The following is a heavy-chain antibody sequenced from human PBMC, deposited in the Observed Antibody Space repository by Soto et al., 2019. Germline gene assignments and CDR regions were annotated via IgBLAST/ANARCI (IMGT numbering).Heavy chain of an antibody. Sequence: EVQLLESGGGLVQPGGSLRLSCAASGFTFSSYAMXWXXXXXXXGLEWVSAISGSGGSTYYADSVKGRFTISRDNXXXXXXXXXXXXXXXXXXXXXXXXXXXXXXTDYWGQGTLVTVSS. CDR1: GFTFSSYA. CDR3: XXXXXXXXTDY. V-gene: IGHV3-23*01. CDR2: ISGSGGST. J-gene: IGHJ4*02.